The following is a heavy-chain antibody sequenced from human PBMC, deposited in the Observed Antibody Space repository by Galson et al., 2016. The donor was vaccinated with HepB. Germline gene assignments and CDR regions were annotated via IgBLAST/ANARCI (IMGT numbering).Heavy chain of an antibody. D-gene: IGHD3-3*01. J-gene: IGHJ5*02. Sequence: SVKVSCKASGGDFSTYTITWVRQGPGQGLEWMGGIIPVLGALNYAQRFQGRVAINADKSTKTVYMELSGLRSDDTAVYFCASNYNDYWNAPAASWGQGTLVSVSS. CDR2: IIPVLGAL. V-gene: IGHV1-69*08. CDR1: GGDFSTYT. CDR3: ASNYNDYWNAPAAS.